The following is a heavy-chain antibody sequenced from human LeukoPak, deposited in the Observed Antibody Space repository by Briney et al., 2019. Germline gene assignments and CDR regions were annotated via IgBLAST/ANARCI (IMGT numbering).Heavy chain of an antibody. CDR2: ISSSGSTI. D-gene: IGHD4-17*01. J-gene: IGHJ4*02. CDR1: GFTLSDYY. V-gene: IGHV3-11*01. Sequence: GGSLRLSCAAPGFTLSDYYMSWIRQAPGKGLEWVSYISSSGSTIYYADSVKGRFTISRDNAKNSLYLQMNSLRAEDTAVYYCARDSDYGDYGDPSDYWGQGTLVTVSS. CDR3: ARDSDYGDYGDPSDY.